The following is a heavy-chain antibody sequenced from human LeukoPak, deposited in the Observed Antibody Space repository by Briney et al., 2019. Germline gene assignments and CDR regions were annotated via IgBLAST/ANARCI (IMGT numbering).Heavy chain of an antibody. D-gene: IGHD6-13*01. V-gene: IGHV3-30*03. CDR2: ISYDGSTK. CDR3: ARAVGGISWHEARIFDY. J-gene: IGHJ4*02. CDR1: GFTFSDYF. Sequence: GGSLRLSCAASGFTFSDYFMSWIRQAPGKGLEWVAVISYDGSTKYYADSVKGRFTISRDNSKNKLYLQMNSLRAEDTAVYYCARAVGGISWHEARIFDYWGQGTLVTVSS.